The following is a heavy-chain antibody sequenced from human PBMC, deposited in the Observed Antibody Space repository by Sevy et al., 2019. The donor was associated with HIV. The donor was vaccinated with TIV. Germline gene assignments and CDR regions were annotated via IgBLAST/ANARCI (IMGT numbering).Heavy chain of an antibody. CDR3: AREKWVYSSGWYYYYGMDV. J-gene: IGHJ6*02. V-gene: IGHV3-30-3*01. Sequence: GGSLRLSCAASGFTFSSYAMHWVRQAPGKGLEWVAVISYDGSNKYYADSVKGRFTISRDNSKNTLYLQMNSLRAEDTAVYYCAREKWVYSSGWYYYYGMDVWGQWTTVTVSS. CDR2: ISYDGSNK. D-gene: IGHD6-19*01. CDR1: GFTFSSYA.